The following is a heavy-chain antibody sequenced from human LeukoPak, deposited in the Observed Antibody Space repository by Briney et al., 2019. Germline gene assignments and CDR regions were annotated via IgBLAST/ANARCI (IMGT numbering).Heavy chain of an antibody. D-gene: IGHD5-24*01. CDR3: ARSRDGYNSRPRPFDY. CDR2: ISSSSSYI. J-gene: IGHJ4*02. Sequence: PGGSLRLSCAASGFTFSSYSMNWLRQAPGKGLEWVSSISSSSSYIYYADSVKGRFTISRDNAKNSLYLQMNSLRAEDTAVYYCARSRDGYNSRPRPFDYWGQGTLVTVSS. V-gene: IGHV3-21*01. CDR1: GFTFSSYS.